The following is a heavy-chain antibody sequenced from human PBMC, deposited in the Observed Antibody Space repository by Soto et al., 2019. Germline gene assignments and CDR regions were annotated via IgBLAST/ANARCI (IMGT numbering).Heavy chain of an antibody. CDR1: GGSISSYY. CDR3: ARGQSLYYDFWSCPPPRDYYYYYIDV. V-gene: IGHV4-59*01. Sequence: SETLSLTCTVSGGSISSYYWSWIRQPPGKGLEWIGYIYYSGSTNYNPSLKSRVTISVDTSKNQFSLKLSSVTAADTAVYYCARGQSLYYDFWSCPPPRDYYYYYIDVWGKGPTVTVSS. J-gene: IGHJ6*03. CDR2: IYYSGST. D-gene: IGHD3-3*01.